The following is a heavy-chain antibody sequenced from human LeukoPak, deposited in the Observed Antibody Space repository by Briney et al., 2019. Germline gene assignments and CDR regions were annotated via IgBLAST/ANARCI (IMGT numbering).Heavy chain of an antibody. CDR3: ATALTFGVVRYYFDY. CDR1: GYTFTTYY. D-gene: IGHD3-3*01. CDR2: INPSGGST. J-gene: IGHJ4*02. V-gene: IGHV1-46*01. Sequence: ASVKVSCKASGYTFTTYYMHWVRQAPGQGLEWMGIINPSGGSTSYPQKFQGRVTMTRDTSTSTVYMELSSLRSEDTAVYYCATALTFGVVRYYFDYWGQGTLVTVSS.